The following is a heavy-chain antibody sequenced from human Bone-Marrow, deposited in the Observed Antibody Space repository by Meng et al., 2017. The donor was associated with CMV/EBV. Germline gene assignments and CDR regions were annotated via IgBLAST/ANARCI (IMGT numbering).Heavy chain of an antibody. V-gene: IGHV3-21*04. D-gene: IGHD1-26*01. J-gene: IGHJ4*02. CDR1: GFTFSSYS. CDR3: ARQGWELRPYYFDY. Sequence: GGSLRLSCAASGFTFSSYSMNWVRQAPGKGLEWVSSISSSSSYIYYADSVKGRFTISRDNAKNPLYLQMNSLRAEDTAVYYCARQGWELRPYYFDYWGQGTLVTVS. CDR2: ISSSSSYI.